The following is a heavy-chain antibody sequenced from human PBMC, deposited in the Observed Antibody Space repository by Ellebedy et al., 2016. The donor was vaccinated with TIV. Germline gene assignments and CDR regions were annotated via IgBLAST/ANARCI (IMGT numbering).Heavy chain of an antibody. D-gene: IGHD3-9*01. CDR3: ARAPERYFDWLPPVGDFDY. CDR2: ITGSSTYI. Sequence: GESLKISCAASGFTFSGFNMNWVRQAPGKGLEWVSSITGSSTYIHYADSVKGRFTISRDNAKNSLYLQMNNLRAEDTAVYYCARAPERYFDWLPPVGDFDYWGQGTLVTVSS. V-gene: IGHV3-21*06. CDR1: GFTFSGFN. J-gene: IGHJ4*02.